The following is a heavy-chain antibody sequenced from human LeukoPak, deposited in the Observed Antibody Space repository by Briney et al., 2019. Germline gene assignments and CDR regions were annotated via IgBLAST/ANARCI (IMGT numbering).Heavy chain of an antibody. V-gene: IGHV3-7*01. D-gene: IGHD5-18*01. CDR2: IKQDGSEK. J-gene: IGHJ4*02. CDR1: GFTFSSYW. Sequence: GGSLRLSCAASGFTFSSYWMSWVRQAPGKGLEWVSNIKQDGSEKYYVDSVKGRFTISRDNAKNSLYLQMNSLRAEDTAVYYCARLGYSYGYVFDYWGQGTLVTVSS. CDR3: ARLGYSYGYVFDY.